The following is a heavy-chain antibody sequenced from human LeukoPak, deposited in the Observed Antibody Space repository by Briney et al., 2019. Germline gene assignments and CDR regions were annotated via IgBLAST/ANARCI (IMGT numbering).Heavy chain of an antibody. CDR2: IYYSGST. V-gene: IGHV4-59*01. CDR1: GGSISSYY. Sequence: SETLSLTCTVSGGSISSYYWSWIRQPPGKGLEWIGYIYYSGSTNYNPSLKSRVTISVDTSKNQFSLKLSSVTAADTAVYYCARYYDSSGYYYDYWGQGTLVTVSS. J-gene: IGHJ4*02. CDR3: ARYYDSSGYYYDY. D-gene: IGHD3-22*01.